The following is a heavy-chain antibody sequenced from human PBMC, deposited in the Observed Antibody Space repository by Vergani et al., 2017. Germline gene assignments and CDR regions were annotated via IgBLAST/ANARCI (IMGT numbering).Heavy chain of an antibody. J-gene: IGHJ6*02. CDR3: ERGADMGRRANYYYYYYGMDV. CDR1: GGSFSGYY. CDR2: INHSGST. V-gene: IGHV4-34*01. Sequence: QVQLQQWGAGLLKPSETLSLTCAVYGGSFSGYYWSWIRQPPGKGLEWIGEINHSGSTNYNPSLKSRVTISVDTSKNQFSLKLSSVTAADTAVYYCERGADMGRRANYYYYYYGMDVWGQGTTVTVSS. D-gene: IGHD3-10*01.